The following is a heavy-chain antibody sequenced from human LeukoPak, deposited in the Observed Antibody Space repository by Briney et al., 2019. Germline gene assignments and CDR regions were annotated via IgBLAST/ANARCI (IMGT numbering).Heavy chain of an antibody. D-gene: IGHD2-15*01. Sequence: PSETLSLTCTVSVGSITSSPYYWGWIRQAPGKALEWIANIYYSGTTAYNPSLKSRVTISVDTPKNQFSLELTSVTAADTAVYYCARLSSVTYCSGGSCSRGEYDYWGQGTLVTVSS. CDR3: ARLSSVTYCSGGSCSRGEYDY. CDR2: IYYSGTT. V-gene: IGHV4-39*01. CDR1: VGSITSSPYY. J-gene: IGHJ4*02.